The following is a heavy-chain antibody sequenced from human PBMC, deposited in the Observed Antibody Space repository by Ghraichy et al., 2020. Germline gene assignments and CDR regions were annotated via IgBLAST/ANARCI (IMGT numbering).Heavy chain of an antibody. CDR2: ISWDGGST. CDR3: AKEFTRDYVYYFDD. Sequence: GESLNISCAASGFTFDDYTMHWVRQAPGKGLEWVSLISWDGGSTYYADSVQGRFTISRDNSKNSLYLQMNSLRTEDTASYYCAKEFTRDYVYYFDDWGQGTLVTVSS. CDR1: GFTFDDYT. V-gene: IGHV3-43*01. D-gene: IGHD3-16*01. J-gene: IGHJ4*02.